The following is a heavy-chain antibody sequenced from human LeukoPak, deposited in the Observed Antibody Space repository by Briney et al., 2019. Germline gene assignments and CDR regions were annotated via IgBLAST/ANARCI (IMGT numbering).Heavy chain of an antibody. Sequence: GGSLRLSCAVSGFTFSGFWMSWSRQSPGKGLEWVASINSDGSEGYYADVVKGRFTIARDNAKNSLYPQINSLRAEDTAVYYCARSSYSSSSSVWGQGTMVTVSS. J-gene: IGHJ3*01. D-gene: IGHD6-6*01. V-gene: IGHV3-7*03. CDR3: ARSSYSSSSSV. CDR1: GFTFSGFW. CDR2: INSDGSEG.